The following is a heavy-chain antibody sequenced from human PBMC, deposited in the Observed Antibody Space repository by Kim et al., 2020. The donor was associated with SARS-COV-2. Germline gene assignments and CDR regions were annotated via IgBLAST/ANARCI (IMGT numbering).Heavy chain of an antibody. CDR2: INPNSGDT. V-gene: IGHV1-2*02. Sequence: ASVKVSCKTSGYTFTSFYLHWVRQAPGQGLEWMGWINPNSGDTSYAQKFQGRVTMTRDTSVSTAYMELSSLSTDDTAVYYCTREDYWGQGTLVTGSP. CDR3: TREDY. CDR1: GYTFTSFY. J-gene: IGHJ4*02.